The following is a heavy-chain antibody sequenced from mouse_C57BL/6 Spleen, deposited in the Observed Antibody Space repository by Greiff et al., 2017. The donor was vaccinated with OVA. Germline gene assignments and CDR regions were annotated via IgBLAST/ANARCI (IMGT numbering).Heavy chain of an antibody. CDR1: GFTFSSYA. Sequence: DVHLVESGEGLVKPGGSLKLSCAASGFTFSSYAMSWVRQTPEKRLEWVAYISSGGDYIYYADTVKGRFTISRDNARNTLYLQMSSLKSEDTAMYYCTRDGVSGNYFDYWGQGTTLTVSS. V-gene: IGHV5-9-1*02. CDR3: TRDGVSGNYFDY. D-gene: IGHD2-3*01. CDR2: ISSGGDYI. J-gene: IGHJ2*01.